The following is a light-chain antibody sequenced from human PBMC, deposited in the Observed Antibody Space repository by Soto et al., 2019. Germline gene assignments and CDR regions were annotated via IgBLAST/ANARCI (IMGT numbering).Light chain of an antibody. CDR3: QQYDNWPPWT. V-gene: IGKV3-15*01. CDR2: GAS. J-gene: IGKJ1*01. Sequence: EVVMTQSPATLSVSPGERATLSCRASQSVSSNLSWYQQKPGQAPRLLIYGASTSSTGVPVRFIGSGSGTEFTLTICSQQSEDFSFNFCQQYDNWPPWTFGQGTKVEIK. CDR1: QSVSSN.